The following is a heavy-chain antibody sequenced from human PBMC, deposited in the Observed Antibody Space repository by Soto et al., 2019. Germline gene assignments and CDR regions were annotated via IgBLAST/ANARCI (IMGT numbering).Heavy chain of an antibody. Sequence: EVQLLESGGGLVQPGGSLRLSYAASGFTFSSYAMSWVRQAPGKGLEWVSAISGGGGSTYYADSVKGRFTIFRDNSNNTLYLQMNSLRAEDSAVYYCAREVGATKGHFDYWGQGTLVTVSS. CDR2: ISGGGGST. J-gene: IGHJ4*02. CDR3: AREVGATKGHFDY. V-gene: IGHV3-23*01. CDR1: GFTFSSYA. D-gene: IGHD1-26*01.